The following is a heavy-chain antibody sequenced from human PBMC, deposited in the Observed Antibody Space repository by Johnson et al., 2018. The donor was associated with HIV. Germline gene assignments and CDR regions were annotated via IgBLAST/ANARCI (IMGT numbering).Heavy chain of an antibody. Sequence: VQLVESGGGLVQPGGSLRLSCVASGFTVSSSYMSWVRQAPGKGLEWVSVIYSGGSTYYADSVKGRFTISRDNSKNTLYLQMNSLRAEDTAVYYCAKHSSSWYDDAFDIWGQGTMVTVSS. CDR2: IYSGGST. D-gene: IGHD6-13*01. CDR1: GFTVSSSY. CDR3: AKHSSSWYDDAFDI. J-gene: IGHJ3*02. V-gene: IGHV3-66*04.